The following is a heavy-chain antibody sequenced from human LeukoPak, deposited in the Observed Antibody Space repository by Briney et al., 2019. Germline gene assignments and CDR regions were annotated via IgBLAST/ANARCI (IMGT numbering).Heavy chain of an antibody. J-gene: IGHJ4*02. Sequence: GGTLRLSCAGSGFPFSSHGMNWVRQAPGKGLEWVSGISPGGGPTYYVDSVKGRFTISRDDSKNTLYLQMNSLRAEDTAVYYSVRDGDYWGQGTLVTVSS. CDR2: ISPGGGPT. CDR1: GFPFSSHG. V-gene: IGHV3-23*01. D-gene: IGHD4-17*01. CDR3: VRDGDY.